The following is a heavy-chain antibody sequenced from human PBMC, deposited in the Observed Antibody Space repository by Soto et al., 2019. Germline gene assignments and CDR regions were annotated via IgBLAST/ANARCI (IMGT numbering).Heavy chain of an antibody. Sequence: ASVKVSCKASGYSFTSYGISWVRQAPGQGLEWMGWISAYNGNTNYAQKLQGRVTMTTDTSTSTAYMELRSLRSDDTAVYYCARERDGYPAEIDFDYWGQGTLVTVSS. J-gene: IGHJ4*02. CDR1: GYSFTSYG. CDR2: ISAYNGNT. V-gene: IGHV1-18*04. CDR3: ARERDGYPAEIDFDY. D-gene: IGHD5-12*01.